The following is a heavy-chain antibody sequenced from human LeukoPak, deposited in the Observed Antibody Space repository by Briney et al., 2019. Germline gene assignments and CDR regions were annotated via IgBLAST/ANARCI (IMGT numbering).Heavy chain of an antibody. CDR2: INPNSGGT. D-gene: IGHD3-22*01. CDR1: GYTFTGYY. Sequence: ASVKVSCKASGYTFTGYYMHWVRQAPGQGLEWMGWINPNSGGTNYAQKFQGWVTMTRDTSISTAYMELSRLRSDDTAVYYCARSSEYYYDSSGYSDYWGQGTLVTVSS. V-gene: IGHV1-2*04. CDR3: ARSSEYYYDSSGYSDY. J-gene: IGHJ4*02.